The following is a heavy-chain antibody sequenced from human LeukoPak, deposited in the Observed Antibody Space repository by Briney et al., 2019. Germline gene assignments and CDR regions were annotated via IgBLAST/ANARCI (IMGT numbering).Heavy chain of an antibody. CDR1: GSSICDYH. J-gene: IGHJ4*02. CDR3: ARIDGDNRY. V-gene: IGHV4-59*01. D-gene: IGHD5-24*01. CDR2: IYYSGST. Sequence: SETLSLTFSFPGSSICDYHWASVRQPPGKGLESIGYIYYSGSTNYNPSLQSRVTIPVDTSTNHFSLKLSTARPAITALYLYARIDGDNRYWGQGTLVTVSS.